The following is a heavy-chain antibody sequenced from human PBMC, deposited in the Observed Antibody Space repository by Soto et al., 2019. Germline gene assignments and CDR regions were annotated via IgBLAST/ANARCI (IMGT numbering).Heavy chain of an antibody. Sequence: SGPTLVNPTQTLTLTCTFSGFSLSTSGMCVSWIRQPPGKALEWLALIDWDDDKYYSTSLKTRLTISKDTSKNQVVLTMTNMDPVDTATYYCARKKYYYDSSGYYSVGWFDPWGQGTLVTV. D-gene: IGHD3-22*01. CDR2: IDWDDDK. CDR1: GFSLSTSGMC. J-gene: IGHJ5*02. V-gene: IGHV2-70*01. CDR3: ARKKYYYDSSGYYSVGWFDP.